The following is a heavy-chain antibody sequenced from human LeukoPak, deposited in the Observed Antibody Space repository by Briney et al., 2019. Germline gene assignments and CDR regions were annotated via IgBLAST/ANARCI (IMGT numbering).Heavy chain of an antibody. Sequence: SETLSLTCTVSGGSISSSSYYWGWIRQPPGKGLEWIGSIYYSGSTYYNPSLRSRVTISVDTSKNQFSLKLSSVTAADTAVCYCARADRYYYDSSGSLNFDYWGQGTLVTVSS. D-gene: IGHD3-22*01. CDR1: GGSISSSSYY. CDR3: ARADRYYYDSSGSLNFDY. V-gene: IGHV4-39*07. J-gene: IGHJ4*02. CDR2: IYYSGST.